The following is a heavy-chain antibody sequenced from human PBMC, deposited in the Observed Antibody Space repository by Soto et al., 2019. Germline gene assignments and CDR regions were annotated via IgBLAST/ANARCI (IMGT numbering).Heavy chain of an antibody. CDR3: AKDSDREYFQH. CDR1: GFTFSSYG. D-gene: IGHD3-10*01. J-gene: IGHJ1*01. CDR2: ISASDGGA. V-gene: IGHV3-23*01. Sequence: EVQLLESGGSLVQPGGPLRLSCAASGFTFSSYGMSWVRQAPEKGLEWVSGISASDGGAYYADSVKGRFTISRDNSENTLYLQMNSLRVEDTAVYYCAKDSDREYFQHWGQGTLVTVSS.